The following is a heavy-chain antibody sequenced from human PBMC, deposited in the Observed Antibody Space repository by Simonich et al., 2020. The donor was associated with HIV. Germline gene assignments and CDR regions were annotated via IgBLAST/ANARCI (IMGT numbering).Heavy chain of an antibody. J-gene: IGHJ4*02. D-gene: IGHD2-2*01. CDR1: GFTFSGYS. CDR3: ARDGRKGSSTSCSDY. CDR2: ISSSSSYI. V-gene: IGHV3-21*01. Sequence: EVQLVESGGGLVKPGGSLRLSCAASGFTFSGYSLNWVRQAPGKGLEWVSSISSSSSYIYYADSVKGRFTISRENAKNSLYLQMNSLRAEDTAVYYCARDGRKGSSTSCSDYWGQGTLVTVSS.